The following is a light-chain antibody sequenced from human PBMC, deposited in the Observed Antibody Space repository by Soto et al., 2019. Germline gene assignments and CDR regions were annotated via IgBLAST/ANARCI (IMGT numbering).Light chain of an antibody. Sequence: QSLLTQPASVSGSPGQFITIRCTGTSCVVGRYDLVSWYRKHPGEPLKLILSRVDKRPSRLSNRFSGSRSGNTASLTISALQPEDEADYFCCSYANTTTLEYVCGTGTKGTVL. CDR2: RVD. V-gene: IGLV2-23*02. J-gene: IGLJ1*01. CDR3: CSYANTTTLEYV. CDR1: SCVVGRYDL.